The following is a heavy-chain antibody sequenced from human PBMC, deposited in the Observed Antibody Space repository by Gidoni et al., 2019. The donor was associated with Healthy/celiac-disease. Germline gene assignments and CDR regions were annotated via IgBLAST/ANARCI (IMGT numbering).Heavy chain of an antibody. CDR3: ARIREGYKLVGNFDY. Sequence: EVQLVQSGAEVKKPGESLRISCKGSGYSFTSYWISWVRQMPGKGLEWMGRIEPSDSYTNYSPSFQGHVTISADKSISTAYLQWSSLKASDTAMYYCARIREGYKLVGNFDYWGQGTLVTVSS. V-gene: IGHV5-10-1*03. D-gene: IGHD1-26*01. J-gene: IGHJ4*02. CDR2: IEPSDSYT. CDR1: GYSFTSYW.